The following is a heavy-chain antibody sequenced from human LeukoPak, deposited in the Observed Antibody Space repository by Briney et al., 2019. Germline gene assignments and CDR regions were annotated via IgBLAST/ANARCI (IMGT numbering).Heavy chain of an antibody. V-gene: IGHV1-24*01. CDR1: GYTLTELS. CDR2: FDPEDGET. CDR3: ATGIQQLVGFDY. J-gene: IGHJ4*02. D-gene: IGHD6-6*01. Sequence: ASVKVSCKVSGYTLTELSMHWVRQAPGKGLEWMGGFDPEDGETIYAQKFQGRVTMTEDTSTDTAYMELSSLRSEDTAVYYCATGIQQLVGFDYWGQGTLVTVSS.